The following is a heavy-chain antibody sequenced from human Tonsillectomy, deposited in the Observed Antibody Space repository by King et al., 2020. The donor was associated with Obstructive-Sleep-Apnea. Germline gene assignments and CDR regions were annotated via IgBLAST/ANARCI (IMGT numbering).Heavy chain of an antibody. D-gene: IGHD3-9*01. CDR2: TYWNDDK. CDR1: GFSLSTSGVG. J-gene: IGHJ4*02. CDR3: AHAFRYFDWPSYYFDY. Sequence: QFTLKESGPTLVKPTQTLTLTCTFSGFSLSTSGVGVGWILQPPGKALEWLAPTYWNDDKRYSPSLKSRLTITKDTAKNQVVLSMTNMDPVDTATHYCAHAFRYFDWPSYYFDYWGQGTLVTVSS. V-gene: IGHV2-5*01.